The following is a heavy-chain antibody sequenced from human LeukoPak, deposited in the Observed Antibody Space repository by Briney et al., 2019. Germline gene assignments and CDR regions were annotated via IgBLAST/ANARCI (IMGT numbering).Heavy chain of an antibody. Sequence: SETLSLTCTVSGGSISSGNYYWSWIRQPPGKGLEWLGEINHSGSTNYNPSLKSRVTISVDTSKNQFSLKLSSVTAADTAVYYCARRGSGWPWGYWGQGTLVTVSS. CDR3: ARRGSGWPWGY. D-gene: IGHD6-19*01. J-gene: IGHJ4*02. CDR1: GGSISSGNYY. CDR2: INHSGST. V-gene: IGHV4-39*07.